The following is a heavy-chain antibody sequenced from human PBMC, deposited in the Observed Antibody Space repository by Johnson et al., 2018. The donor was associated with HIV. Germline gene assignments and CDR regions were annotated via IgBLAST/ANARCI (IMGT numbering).Heavy chain of an antibody. CDR1: GFTVR. V-gene: IGHV3-66*03. D-gene: IGHD6-25*01. CDR2: IYSGGST. J-gene: IGHJ3*02. Sequence: VQLVESGGGLIQPGGSLRLSCVASGFTVRKGLAWVSVIYSGGSTYYADSVKGRFTISRDNSKNTLYLQMNSLRAEDTAVYYCARATDQRLDAFDIWGQGTMVTVSS. CDR3: ARATDQRLDAFDI.